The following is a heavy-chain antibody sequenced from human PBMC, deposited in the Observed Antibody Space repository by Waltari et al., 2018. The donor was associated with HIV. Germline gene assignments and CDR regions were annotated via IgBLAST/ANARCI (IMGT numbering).Heavy chain of an antibody. D-gene: IGHD2-15*01. CDR1: GGTFSSYA. CDR3: ARSKGVVVVAANYWYFDL. J-gene: IGHJ2*01. CDR2: IIPIFGTA. Sequence: QVQLVQSGAEVKKPGSSVKVSCKASGGTFSSYAISWVRQAPGQGLEWMGGIIPIFGTANNAQKFQGRVTITADESTSTAYMELSSLRSEDTAVYYCARSKGVVVVAANYWYFDLWGRGTLVTVSS. V-gene: IGHV1-69*12.